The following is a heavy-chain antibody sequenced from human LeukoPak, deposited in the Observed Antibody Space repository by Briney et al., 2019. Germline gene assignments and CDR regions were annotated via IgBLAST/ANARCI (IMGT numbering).Heavy chain of an antibody. V-gene: IGHV5-51*01. CDR3: AINYYGHWFDP. D-gene: IGHD3-10*01. CDR2: IYPGDSET. CDR1: GYTFTSYW. Sequence: GESLKISCKGSGYTFTSYWIGWVRQMPGKGLEWMGIIYPGDSETRYSPSFQGQVTISVDKSISTAYLQWSSLKASDTAIYYCAINYYGHWFDPWGQGTLVTVSS. J-gene: IGHJ5*02.